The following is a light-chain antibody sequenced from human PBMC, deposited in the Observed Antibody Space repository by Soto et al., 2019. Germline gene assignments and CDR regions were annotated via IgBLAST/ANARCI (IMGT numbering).Light chain of an antibody. J-gene: IGKJ1*01. CDR2: HTS. CDR1: ESVNIMY. Sequence: ELVLTQSPGVLSLSPGERATLSCRASESVNIMYLGWYQQKPGQAPRLLIFHTSLRPTGIPDRFSGSGSGTDFTLTISRLEPEDFALYYCQQYGSSPSTFGQGTKVDIK. V-gene: IGKV3-20*01. CDR3: QQYGSSPST.